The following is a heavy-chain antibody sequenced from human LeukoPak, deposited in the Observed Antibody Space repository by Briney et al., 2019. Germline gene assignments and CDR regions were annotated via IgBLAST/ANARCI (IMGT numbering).Heavy chain of an antibody. CDR2: ISSSSSYI. J-gene: IGHJ4*02. CDR3: AREPYYDFWSGYYDIDY. Sequence: GGSLRLSCAASGFTFSSYSMNWVRQAPGEGVEWVSSISSSSSYIYYADSVKGRFTISRDNAKNSLYLQMNSLRAEDTAVYYCAREPYYDFWSGYYDIDYWGQGTLVTVSS. V-gene: IGHV3-21*01. D-gene: IGHD3-3*01. CDR1: GFTFSSYS.